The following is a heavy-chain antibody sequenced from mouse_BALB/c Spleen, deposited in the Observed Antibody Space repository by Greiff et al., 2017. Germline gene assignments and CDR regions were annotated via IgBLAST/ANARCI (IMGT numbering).Heavy chain of an antibody. CDR2: INPSTGYT. CDR1: GYTFTSYW. Sequence: QVQLKQSGAELAKPGASVKMSCKASGYTFTSYWMHWVKQRPGQGLEWIGYINPSTGYTEYNQKFKDKATLTADKSSSTAYMQLSSLTSEDSAVYYCAVYPGWFAYWGQGTLVTVSA. J-gene: IGHJ3*01. V-gene: IGHV1-7*01. D-gene: IGHD2-1*01. CDR3: AVYPGWFAY.